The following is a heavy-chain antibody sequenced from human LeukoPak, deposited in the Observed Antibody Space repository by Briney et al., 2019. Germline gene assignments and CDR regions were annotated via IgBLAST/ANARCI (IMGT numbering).Heavy chain of an antibody. CDR3: ARDVATISNWFDP. CDR2: ISSSSSYI. D-gene: IGHD5-24*01. CDR1: GFTFSSYS. V-gene: IGHV3-21*01. Sequence: KTGGSLRLSCAASGFTFSSYSMNWVRQAPGKGLEWVSSISSSSSYIYYADSVKGRFTISRDNAKNSLYLQMNSLRAEDTAVYYCARDVATISNWFDPWGQGTLVTVSS. J-gene: IGHJ5*02.